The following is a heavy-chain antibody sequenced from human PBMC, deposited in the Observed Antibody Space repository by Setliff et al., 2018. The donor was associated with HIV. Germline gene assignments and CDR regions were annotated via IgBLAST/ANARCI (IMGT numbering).Heavy chain of an antibody. CDR1: GGSISSHY. J-gene: IGHJ4*02. CDR2: IHYSGST. Sequence: LSLTCTVSGGSISSHYWSWIRQPPLKGLEWIGYIHYSGSTSYNPSLKSRVTISVDTSKNQFSLRLSSVTAADTAVYYCARGRGVIKEKPFDEWGQGTLVTVSS. CDR3: ARGRGVIKEKPFDE. V-gene: IGHV4-59*11. D-gene: IGHD3-10*01.